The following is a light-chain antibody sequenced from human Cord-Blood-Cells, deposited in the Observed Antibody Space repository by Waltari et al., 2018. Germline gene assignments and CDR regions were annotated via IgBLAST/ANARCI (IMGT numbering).Light chain of an antibody. CDR1: QSVSSSY. CDR2: GAS. Sequence: EIVLTQSPGTLSLSPGERATLPCRASQSVSSSYLAWYQQKPGQAPRLLIYGASSRATGIPERFSGSGSGTAFTLTISRLEPEDFAVYYCQQYGSSPWTFGQGTKVEIK. V-gene: IGKV3-20*01. CDR3: QQYGSSPWT. J-gene: IGKJ1*01.